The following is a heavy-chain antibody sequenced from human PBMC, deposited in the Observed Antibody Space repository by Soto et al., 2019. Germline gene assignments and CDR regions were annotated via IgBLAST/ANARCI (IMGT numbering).Heavy chain of an antibody. Sequence: PGESLKISCKGSGYSFTSYWIGWVRQMPGKGLEWMGIIYPGDSDTRYSPSFQGQVTISADKSISTAYLQWSSLKASDTAMYYFGRVVCGSTGSYPYNAFDIGGKGKMVTVPS. D-gene: IGHD2-2*01. J-gene: IGHJ3*02. CDR2: IYPGDSDT. CDR3: GRVVCGSTGSYPYNAFDI. CDR1: GYSFTSYW. V-gene: IGHV5-51*01.